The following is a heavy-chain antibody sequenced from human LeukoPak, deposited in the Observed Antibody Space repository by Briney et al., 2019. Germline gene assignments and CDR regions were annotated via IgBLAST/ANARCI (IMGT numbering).Heavy chain of an antibody. Sequence: GESLKISCKGSGYNFSNYWIGWVRQATGQGLEWMGWMNPNSGNTGYAQKFQGRVTMTRNTSISTAYMELSSLRSEDTAVYYCARRDYGDYEDYWGQGTLVTVSS. CDR3: ARRDYGDYEDY. V-gene: IGHV1-8*02. CDR2: MNPNSGNT. J-gene: IGHJ4*02. D-gene: IGHD4-17*01. CDR1: GYNFSNYW.